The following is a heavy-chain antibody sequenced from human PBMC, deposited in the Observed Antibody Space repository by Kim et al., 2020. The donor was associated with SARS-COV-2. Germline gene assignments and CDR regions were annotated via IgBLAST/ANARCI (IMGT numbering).Heavy chain of an antibody. Sequence: GGSLRLSCAVSGFTLSGNAMTWVRQAPGKGLEWVSGISTGGSSTWYADSVRGRFTISKDSSENTLYLEMNSLRADDTAVYYCANGRVAVAGSSALGPGT. V-gene: IGHV3-23*01. J-gene: IGHJ5*02. CDR1: GFTLSGNA. D-gene: IGHD6-19*01. CDR3: ANGRVAVAGSSA. CDR2: ISTGGSST.